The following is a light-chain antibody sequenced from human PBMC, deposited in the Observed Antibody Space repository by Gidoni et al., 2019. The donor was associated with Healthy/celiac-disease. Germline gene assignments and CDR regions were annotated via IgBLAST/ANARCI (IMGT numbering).Light chain of an antibody. V-gene: IGKV2-28*01. CDR3: MQALQTT. Sequence: DIVMTQSPLSLPVTPGEPASISCRPSQRLLHSNGYNYLDWYLQKPGQSPQLLIYLGSNRASGVPDRFSGSGSGKDFTLKISRVEAEHVGVYDCMQALQTTFGGGTKVEIK. CDR2: LGS. CDR1: QRLLHSNGYNY. J-gene: IGKJ4*01.